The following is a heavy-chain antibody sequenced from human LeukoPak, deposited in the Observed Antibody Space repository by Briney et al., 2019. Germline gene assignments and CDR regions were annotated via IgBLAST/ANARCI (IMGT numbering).Heavy chain of an antibody. J-gene: IGHJ4*02. CDR1: GFTFSSYA. CDR2: ISYDGSNK. D-gene: IGHD6-13*01. CDR3: ARDNIAATGTFGY. Sequence: GGSLRLSCAASGFTFSSYAMHWVRQAPGKGLEWVAVISYDGSNKYYADSVKGRFTISRDNSKNTLYLQMNSLRAEDTAVYYCARDNIAATGTFGYWGQGTLVTVSS. V-gene: IGHV3-30-3*01.